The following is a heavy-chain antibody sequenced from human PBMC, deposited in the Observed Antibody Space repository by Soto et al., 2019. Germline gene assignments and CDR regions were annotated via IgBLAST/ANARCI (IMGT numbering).Heavy chain of an antibody. J-gene: IGHJ5*02. CDR3: ARDFYDFWSGYSSVFDP. D-gene: IGHD3-3*01. Sequence: QVQLVQSGAEVKKPGSSVKVSCKASGGTFSSYAISWVRQAPGQGLEWMGGIIPIFGTANYAQKFQGRVTNSAGESTGPAFMGLSSLRSEDTAVYYCARDFYDFWSGYSSVFDPWGQGTLVTVSS. CDR2: IIPIFGTA. V-gene: IGHV1-69*12. CDR1: GGTFSSYA.